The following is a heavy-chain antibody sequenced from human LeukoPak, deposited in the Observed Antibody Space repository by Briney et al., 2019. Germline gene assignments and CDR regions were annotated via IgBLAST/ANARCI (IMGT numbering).Heavy chain of an antibody. D-gene: IGHD3-10*01. Sequence: GGSLRLSCAASGLTFSSYAMHWVRQAPGKGLEWVAVISYDGSNKYYADSVKGRFTISRDNSKNTLYLQMNSLRAEDTAAYYCARGELFDYWGQGTLVTVSS. CDR1: GLTFSSYA. J-gene: IGHJ4*02. V-gene: IGHV3-30-3*01. CDR3: ARGELFDY. CDR2: ISYDGSNK.